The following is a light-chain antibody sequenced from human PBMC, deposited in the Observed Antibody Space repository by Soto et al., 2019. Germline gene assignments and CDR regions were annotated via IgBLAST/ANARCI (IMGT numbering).Light chain of an antibody. CDR2: GAS. Sequence: EIVLTQSPGTLSLSPGERATRSCRASQSISSYYLAWYQQKPGQAPRLLIHGASSSATGIPDRFSGSGSGTDFTLTISRLEPEDFAVYYCQQYGTSRHWAFGQGTKVEIK. CDR1: QSISSYY. J-gene: IGKJ1*01. V-gene: IGKV3-20*01. CDR3: QQYGTSRHWA.